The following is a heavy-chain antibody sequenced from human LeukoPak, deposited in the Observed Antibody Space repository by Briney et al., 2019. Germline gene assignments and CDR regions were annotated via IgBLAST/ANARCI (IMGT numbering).Heavy chain of an antibody. CDR1: GYTLTELS. J-gene: IGHJ6*02. D-gene: IGHD2-2*01. V-gene: IGHV1-24*01. CDR3: ARGYCSSTSCYGDYGMDV. CDR2: FDPEDGET. Sequence: ASVKVSCKVSGYTLTELSMHWVRQAPGKGLEWMGGFDPEDGETIYAQKFQGRVTITADKSTSTAYMELSSLRSEDTAVYYCARGYCSSTSCYGDYGMDVWGQGTTVTVSS.